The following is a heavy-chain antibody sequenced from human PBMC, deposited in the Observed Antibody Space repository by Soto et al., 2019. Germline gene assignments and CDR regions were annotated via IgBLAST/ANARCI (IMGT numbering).Heavy chain of an antibody. V-gene: IGHV3-11*01. Sequence: QVQLVESGGGLVKPGGSLRLSCAASGFTFSDYYMSWIRQAPGKGLEWVSYISNSGTTIYYADSVKGRFTISRDNAKNSLYLQMNSLRAEDTAVYYCARDLRGEDFDNYLEAFDIWGQGTMVTVSS. J-gene: IGHJ3*02. CDR1: GFTFSDYY. D-gene: IGHD3-16*01. CDR2: ISNSGTTI. CDR3: ARDLRGEDFDNYLEAFDI.